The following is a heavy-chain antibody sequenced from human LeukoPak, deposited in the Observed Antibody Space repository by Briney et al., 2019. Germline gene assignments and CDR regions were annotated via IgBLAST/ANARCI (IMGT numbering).Heavy chain of an antibody. D-gene: IGHD6-13*01. CDR3: ARSSSSWYGGRERVFDY. Sequence: GASVKVSCKASGYTFTSYDINWVRQATGQGLEWMGWMNPNSGNTGYAQKFQGRVTMTRNTSISTAYMELSSLRSEDTAVYYCARSSSSWYGGRERVFDYWGQGTLVNVSS. CDR2: MNPNSGNT. CDR1: GYTFTSYD. J-gene: IGHJ4*02. V-gene: IGHV1-8*01.